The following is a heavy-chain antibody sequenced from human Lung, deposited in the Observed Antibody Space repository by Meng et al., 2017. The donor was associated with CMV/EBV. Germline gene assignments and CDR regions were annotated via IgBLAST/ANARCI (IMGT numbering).Heavy chain of an antibody. J-gene: IGHJ4*02. Sequence: QVQLVQSGAEVKKPGASVKVSCKASGYTFTGYYMHWVRQAPGRGLEWMGWINPNSGGTNYAQKFQGRVTMTRDTSISTAYMELSRLRSGDTAVYYCVTYCGGDCYSGFDYWGQGTLVTVSS. CDR1: GYTFTGYY. CDR3: VTYCGGDCYSGFDY. CDR2: INPNSGGT. D-gene: IGHD2-21*02. V-gene: IGHV1-2*02.